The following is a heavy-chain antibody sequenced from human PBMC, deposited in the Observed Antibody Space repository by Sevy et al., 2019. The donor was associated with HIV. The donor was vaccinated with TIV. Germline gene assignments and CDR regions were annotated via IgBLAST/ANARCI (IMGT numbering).Heavy chain of an antibody. CDR1: RFIFSTDW. Sequence: GGSLRLSCVASRFIFSTDWMHWVRQAPGKGLVWVSRIDTDGSDTSYADSVKGRFTISRDNAKNKLYLQMNSLRAEDTAVYYCVRDRPGPKHYMDVWGKGTTVTVSS. CDR3: VRDRPGPKHYMDV. V-gene: IGHV3-74*01. CDR2: IDTDGSDT. J-gene: IGHJ6*03.